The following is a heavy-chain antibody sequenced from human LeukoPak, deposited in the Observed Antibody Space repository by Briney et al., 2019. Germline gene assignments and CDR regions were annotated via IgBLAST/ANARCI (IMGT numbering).Heavy chain of an antibody. V-gene: IGHV1-46*01. CDR1: VYTFTSYY. Sequence: ASVKVSCKASVYTFTSYYMHWVRQAPGQGLEWMGIINPSGGSTSYAQKFQGRVTMTRDTSTSTVYMELSSLRSEDTAVYYCARDQGPYDKRGYFQHWGQGTLVTVSS. CDR2: INPSGGST. J-gene: IGHJ1*01. D-gene: IGHD3-22*01. CDR3: ARDQGPYDKRGYFQH.